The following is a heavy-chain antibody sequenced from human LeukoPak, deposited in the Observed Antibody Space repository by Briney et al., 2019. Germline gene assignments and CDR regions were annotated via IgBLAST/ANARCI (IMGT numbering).Heavy chain of an antibody. V-gene: IGHV3-20*03. CDR1: GFTFHDYG. D-gene: IGHD2-2*01. CDR3: ARAKACSSTTCPSDI. CDR2: INWNSGNT. Sequence: GGSLRLSYAAYGFTFHDYGMTWVRQVPGKGLEWVSGINWNSGNTGYADSVKGRFTISRDNAKNSLYLQMNDLRAEDTALYYCARAKACSSTTCPSDIWGLGTMVTVSS. J-gene: IGHJ3*02.